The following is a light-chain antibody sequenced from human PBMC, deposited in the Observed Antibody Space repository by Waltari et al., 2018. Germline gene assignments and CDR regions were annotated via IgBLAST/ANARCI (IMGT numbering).Light chain of an antibody. Sequence: DIQMTQSPSSLSASLGDRVTITCRASQSISSYLNWYQQKPGKAPHLLIYASSNLQTVVPSRFSGSGSGTDFTLAISSLQPEDFATYYCQQSYRTPHTFGQGTKLEIK. J-gene: IGKJ2*01. CDR3: QQSYRTPHT. CDR1: QSISSY. V-gene: IGKV1-39*01. CDR2: ASS.